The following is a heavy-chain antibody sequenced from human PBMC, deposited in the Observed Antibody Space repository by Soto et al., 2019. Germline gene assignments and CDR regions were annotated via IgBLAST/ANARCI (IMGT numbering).Heavy chain of an antibody. CDR2: INPNSGGT. D-gene: IGHD6-19*01. J-gene: IGHJ4*02. Sequence: GASVKVSCKASGYTFTGYYMHWVRQAPGQGLEWMGWINPNSGGTNYAQKFQGWVTMARDTSISTAYMELSRLRSDDTAVYYCARGARAVGDVDFDYWGQGTLVTVSS. CDR3: ARGARAVGDVDFDY. CDR1: GYTFTGYY. V-gene: IGHV1-2*04.